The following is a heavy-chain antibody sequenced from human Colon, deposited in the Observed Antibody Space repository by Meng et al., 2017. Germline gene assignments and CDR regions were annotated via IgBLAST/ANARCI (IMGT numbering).Heavy chain of an antibody. V-gene: IGHV4-4*02. CDR1: CVSVTSGQF. J-gene: IGHJ4*02. CDR3: AASSGWYRIDS. Sequence: AQLQESGPGLVKPSVTRSLTCGVACVSVTSGQFWTWVRQPPGKGLEWIGEFHYTGPINYKPSLMSRVTISVDASRNQFSLRLTSVTAADTAVYYCAASSGWYRIDSWGQGTLVTVSS. CDR2: FHYTGPI. D-gene: IGHD6-19*01.